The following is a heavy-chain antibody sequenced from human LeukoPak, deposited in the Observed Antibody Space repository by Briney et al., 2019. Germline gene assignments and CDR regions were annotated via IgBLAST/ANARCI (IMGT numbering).Heavy chain of an antibody. Sequence: PGGSLRLSCAASGFTVSSNYMSWVRQAPGKGLEWVSVIYSGGSTYYADSVKGRFTISSDNSKNTLYLQMNSLRAEDTAVYYCARVSGSGWYGAFDIWGQGTMVTVSS. D-gene: IGHD6-19*01. J-gene: IGHJ3*02. V-gene: IGHV3-53*01. CDR1: GFTVSSNY. CDR2: IYSGGST. CDR3: ARVSGSGWYGAFDI.